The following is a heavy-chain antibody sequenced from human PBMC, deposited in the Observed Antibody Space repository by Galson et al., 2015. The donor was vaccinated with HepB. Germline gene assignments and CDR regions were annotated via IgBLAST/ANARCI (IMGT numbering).Heavy chain of an antibody. V-gene: IGHV3-30*18. Sequence: SLRLSCAASGFTFSSYGMHWVRQAPGKGLEWVAVISYDGSNKYYADSVKGRFTISRDNSKNTLYLQMNSLRAEDTAVYYCAKEDSGSYFGAFDIWGQGTMVTVSS. CDR2: ISYDGSNK. CDR3: AKEDSGSYFGAFDI. J-gene: IGHJ3*02. CDR1: GFTFSSYG. D-gene: IGHD1-26*01.